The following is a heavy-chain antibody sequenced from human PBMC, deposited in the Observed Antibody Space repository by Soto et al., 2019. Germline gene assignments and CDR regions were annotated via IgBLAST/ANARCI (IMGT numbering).Heavy chain of an antibody. CDR3: AKVDFWSGSYTGYFDY. V-gene: IGHV3-23*01. CDR2: ISGSGGST. D-gene: IGHD3-3*01. J-gene: IGHJ4*02. Sequence: GGSLRLSCAASGFTFSSYAMSWVRQAPGKGLEWVSAISGSGGSTYYADSVKGRFTISRDNSKNTLYLQMNSLRAEDTAVYYCAKVDFWSGSYTGYFDYWGQGTLVTVSS. CDR1: GFTFSSYA.